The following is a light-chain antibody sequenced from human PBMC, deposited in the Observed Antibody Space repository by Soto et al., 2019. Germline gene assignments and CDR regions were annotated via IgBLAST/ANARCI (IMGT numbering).Light chain of an antibody. Sequence: EIVLTQSPATLSLSPGERATLSCRASQSVSSYLAWYQQKPGQAPRLLISDASNRAAGIPARFSGSGSGTDFTLTISSLEPEDFAVYYCQQRSGWPPVFGPGTKVDIK. CDR1: QSVSSY. CDR3: QQRSGWPPV. CDR2: DAS. V-gene: IGKV3-11*01. J-gene: IGKJ3*01.